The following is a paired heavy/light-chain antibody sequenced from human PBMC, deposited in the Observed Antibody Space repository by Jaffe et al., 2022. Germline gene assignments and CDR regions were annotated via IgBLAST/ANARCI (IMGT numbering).Heavy chain of an antibody. CDR1: GFTFSSYS. V-gene: IGHV3-64*01. J-gene: IGHJ3*02. CDR3: ARHGPVGSSWPDGAFDI. Sequence: EVQLVESGGGLVQPGGSLRLSCAASGFTFSSYSMHWVRQAPGKGLEYVSAISGNGGSTYYANSVKGRFTISRDNSKNTLYLQMGSLRAEDMAVYYCARHGPVGSSWPDGAFDIWGQGTMVTVSS. CDR2: ISGNGGST. D-gene: IGHD6-13*01.
Light chain of an antibody. CDR3: QVWDSSSDHPNWV. V-gene: IGLV3-21*02. J-gene: IGLJ3*02. CDR2: DDS. CDR1: NIGSHS. Sequence: SYVLTQPPSVSVAPGQTARITCGGINIGSHSVHWYQQKPGQAPVLVVYDDSDRPSGIPERISGSNSGNTATLTISRVEAGDEADYYCQVWDSSSDHPNWVFGGGTKMTVL.